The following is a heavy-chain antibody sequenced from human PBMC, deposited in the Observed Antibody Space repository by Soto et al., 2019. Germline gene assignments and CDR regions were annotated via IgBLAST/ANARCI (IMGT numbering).Heavy chain of an antibody. V-gene: IGHV4-59*08. J-gene: IGHJ4*02. CDR1: GGSISSYY. D-gene: IGHD4-17*01. CDR3: ASLHRRYYFDY. Sequence: LSLTCTVSGGSISSYYWSWIRQPPGKGLEWIGYIYYSGSTNYNPSLKSRVTISVDTSKNQFSLKLSSVTAADTAVYYCASLHRRYYFDYWGQGTLVTVSS. CDR2: IYYSGST.